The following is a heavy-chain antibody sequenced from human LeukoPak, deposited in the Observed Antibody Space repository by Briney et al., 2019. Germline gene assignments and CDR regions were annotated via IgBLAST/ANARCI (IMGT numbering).Heavy chain of an antibody. CDR1: GGSISSYY. D-gene: IGHD3-10*01. V-gene: IGHV4-59*08. J-gene: IGHJ6*02. Sequence: PSETLSLTCTVSGGSISSYYWSWIRQPPGKGLEWIGYIYYSGSTYYNPSLKSRVTISVDTSKNQFSLKLSSVTAADTAVYYCARGGYYGSGSYEDGMDVWGQGTTVTVSS. CDR2: IYYSGST. CDR3: ARGGYYGSGSYEDGMDV.